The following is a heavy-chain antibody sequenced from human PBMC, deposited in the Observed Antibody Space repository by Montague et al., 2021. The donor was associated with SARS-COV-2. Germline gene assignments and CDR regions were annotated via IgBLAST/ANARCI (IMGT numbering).Heavy chain of an antibody. V-gene: IGHV3-33*01. CDR3: ARESAGIAVTADY. CDR2: IWYDGSNK. CDR1: GFTFSSYG. Sequence: SLRLSCAASGFTFSSYGMHWVRQAPGKGLEWVAVIWYDGSNKYYADSVKGRFTISRDNSKNTLYLQMNSLRAEDTAVYYCARESAGIAVTADYWGQGTLVTVSS. D-gene: IGHD6-19*01. J-gene: IGHJ4*02.